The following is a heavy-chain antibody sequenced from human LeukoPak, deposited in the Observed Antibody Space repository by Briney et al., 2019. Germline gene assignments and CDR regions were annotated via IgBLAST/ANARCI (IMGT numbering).Heavy chain of an antibody. CDR1: GVTFSSYG. Sequence: GRSLRLSCAASGVTFSSYGMHWVRQAPGKRLEWVAVISYDGSNKYYADSVKGRVTISSDNSKNTLYLQMHSLRAEDTAVYYCAKDLRGYCSSTSCWFYYYYYGMDVWGQGTTVTVSS. CDR3: AKDLRGYCSSTSCWFYYYYYGMDV. D-gene: IGHD2-2*01. J-gene: IGHJ6*02. V-gene: IGHV3-30*18. CDR2: ISYDGSNK.